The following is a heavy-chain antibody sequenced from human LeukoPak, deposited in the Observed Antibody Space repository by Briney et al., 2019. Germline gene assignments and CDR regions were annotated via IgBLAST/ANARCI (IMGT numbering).Heavy chain of an antibody. J-gene: IGHJ4*02. CDR1: GFTFSSYA. D-gene: IGHD6-13*01. CDR2: IYSGGST. Sequence: GGSLRLSCAASGFTFSSYAMSWVRQAPGKGLEWVSAIYSGGSTYYADSVKGRFTISRDNSKNTLYLQMNSLRAEDTAVYYCARSSRAGTNFDYWGQGTLVTVSS. CDR3: ARSSRAGTNFDY. V-gene: IGHV3-23*05.